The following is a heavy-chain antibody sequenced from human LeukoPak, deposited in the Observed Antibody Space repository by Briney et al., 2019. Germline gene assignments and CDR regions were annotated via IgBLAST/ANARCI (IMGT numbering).Heavy chain of an antibody. CDR3: ARGPGNIVATIHAPDWFDP. D-gene: IGHD5-12*01. CDR1: GFTFSSYS. J-gene: IGHJ5*02. Sequence: GGSLSLSCAASGFTFSSYSMNWVRQAPGKGLEWVSSISSSSSYIYYADSVKGRFTISRDNAKNSLYLQMNSLRAEDTAVYYCARGPGNIVATIHAPDWFDPWGQGTLVTVSS. V-gene: IGHV3-21*01. CDR2: ISSSSSYI.